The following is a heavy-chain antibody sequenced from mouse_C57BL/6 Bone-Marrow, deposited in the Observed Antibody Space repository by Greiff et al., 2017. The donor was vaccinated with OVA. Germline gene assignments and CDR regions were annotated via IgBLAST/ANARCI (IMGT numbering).Heavy chain of an antibody. V-gene: IGHV1-15*01. Sequence: VQLQQSGAELVRPGASVTLSCKASGYTFTDYEMHWVKQTPVHGLEWIGAIDPETGGTAYNQKFKGKAILTADKSSSTAYMELSSLTSEDSAAYYCTRGYNNYCAVDNWGQGTAVTVSS. J-gene: IGHJ4*01. CDR3: TRGYNNYCAVDN. CDR1: GYTFTDYE. CDR2: IDPETGGT. D-gene: IGHD2-5*01.